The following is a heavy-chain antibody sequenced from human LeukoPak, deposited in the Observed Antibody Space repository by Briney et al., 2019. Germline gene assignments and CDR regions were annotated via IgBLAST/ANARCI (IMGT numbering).Heavy chain of an antibody. D-gene: IGHD5-24*01. V-gene: IGHV3-21*01. Sequence: TGGSLRLSCAASGFTFSTYSMNWVRQAPGKGLEWVSYISGSGSYIHYADSVKGRFTISRDNGKNSLYLQMNSLRAEDTAVYYCAMATDSYQFDYWGQGTLVTVSS. J-gene: IGHJ4*02. CDR1: GFTFSTYS. CDR2: ISGSGSYI. CDR3: AMATDSYQFDY.